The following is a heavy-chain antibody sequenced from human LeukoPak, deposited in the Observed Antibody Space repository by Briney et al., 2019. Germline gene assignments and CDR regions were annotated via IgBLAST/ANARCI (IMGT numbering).Heavy chain of an antibody. J-gene: IGHJ4*02. V-gene: IGHV3-11*04. Sequence: GGSLRVSCVTSGFRFSDYYMMWIRQAPGKGPEWVAHISSSAATTLYADSVKGRFTVSRDNAKNSLYLEMTSLRAEDTAVYYCARDRGSTVTTVGYWGQGSLVSVSS. CDR2: ISSSAATT. D-gene: IGHD4-17*01. CDR1: GFRFSDYY. CDR3: ARDRGSTVTTVGY.